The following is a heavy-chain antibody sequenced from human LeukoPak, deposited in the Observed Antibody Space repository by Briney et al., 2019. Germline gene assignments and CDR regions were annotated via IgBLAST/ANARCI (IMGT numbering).Heavy chain of an antibody. D-gene: IGHD3-3*01. CDR1: GFTFSDYY. J-gene: IGHJ4*02. CDR3: ARDLGDFWSGYYPRGDY. V-gene: IGHV3-11*04. CDR2: ISSSGSTI. Sequence: GGSLRLSCAASGFTFSDYYMSWIRQTPGKGLEWVSYISSSGSTIYYADSVKGRFTISRDNAKNSLYLQMNSLRAEDTAVYYCARDLGDFWSGYYPRGDYWGQGTLVTVSS.